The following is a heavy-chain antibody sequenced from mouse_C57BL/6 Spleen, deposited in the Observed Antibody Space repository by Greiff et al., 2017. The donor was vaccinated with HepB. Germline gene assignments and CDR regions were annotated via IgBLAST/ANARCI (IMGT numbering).Heavy chain of an antibody. CDR1: GYTFTSYW. V-gene: IGHV1-69*01. CDR3: ARYSNYPDY. Sequence: QVQLQQPGAELVMPGASVKLSCKASGYTFTSYWMHWVKQRPGQGLEWIGEIDPSDSYTNYNQKFKGKSTLTLDKSSSTAYMQLSSLTSEDSAVYYCARYSNYPDYWGQGTTLTVSS. D-gene: IGHD2-5*01. CDR2: IDPSDSYT. J-gene: IGHJ2*01.